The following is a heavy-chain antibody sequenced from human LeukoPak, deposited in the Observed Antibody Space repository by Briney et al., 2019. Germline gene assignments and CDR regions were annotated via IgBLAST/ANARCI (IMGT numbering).Heavy chain of an antibody. CDR2: TYYSGST. J-gene: IGHJ4*02. V-gene: IGHV4-59*08. D-gene: IGHD6-13*01. Sequence: NPSDTLSLTCTVSGGSISSYYWSWIRQPPGKGLEWIGYTYYSGSTNYNPSLKSRVTISVDTSKNQFSLKLSSVTAADTAVYYCARLTYSSSWYEAGYWGQGTLVTVSS. CDR1: GGSISSYY. CDR3: ARLTYSSSWYEAGY.